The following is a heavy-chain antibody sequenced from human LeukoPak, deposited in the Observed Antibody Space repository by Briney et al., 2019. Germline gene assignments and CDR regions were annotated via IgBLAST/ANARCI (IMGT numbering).Heavy chain of an antibody. CDR3: ARDGPTGEAPAAVDC. V-gene: IGHV1-46*01. Sequence: GASVKVSCKASGYTFTRYYMHWVRQAPGQGLEWMGIINPSDGSTSYAEKFQGRVTMTRDTSTSTLYMELNSLTSEDTAAYYCARDGPTGEAPAAVDCWGQGTRVTVTS. CDR2: INPSDGST. CDR1: GYTFTRYY. D-gene: IGHD2-2*01. J-gene: IGHJ4*02.